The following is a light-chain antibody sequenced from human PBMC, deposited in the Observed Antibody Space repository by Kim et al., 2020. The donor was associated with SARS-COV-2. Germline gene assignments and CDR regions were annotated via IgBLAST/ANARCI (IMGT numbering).Light chain of an antibody. V-gene: IGLV2-14*03. CDR2: DVS. Sequence: QSALTQPASASGSPGQSITISCTGTSSDVGTFNFVSWYQQHPGKAPKLMIYDVSDRPSGVSNRFSASKSGNTASLTISGLQAEDEADYYCSSYSASSTYVLFGGGTQLTVL. CDR1: SSDVGTFNF. J-gene: IGLJ2*01. CDR3: SSYSASSTYVL.